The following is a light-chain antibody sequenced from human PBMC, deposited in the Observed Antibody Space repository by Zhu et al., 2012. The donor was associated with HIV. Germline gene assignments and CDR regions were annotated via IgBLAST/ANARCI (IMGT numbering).Light chain of an antibody. CDR3: QQRRNWPLT. CDR1: QSASIF. V-gene: IGKV3-11*01. J-gene: IGKJ4*01. Sequence: IVLTQSPATLSLSPGERATLSCRASQSASIFVAWYQQRPGQAPRLLIYDATKRATGIPARFSGSGSGTDFTLTISGLEPEDFALYYCQQRRNWPLTFGGGTRGGDQT. CDR2: DAT.